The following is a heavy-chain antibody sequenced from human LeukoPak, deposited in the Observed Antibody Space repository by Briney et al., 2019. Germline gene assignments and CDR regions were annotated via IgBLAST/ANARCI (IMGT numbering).Heavy chain of an antibody. CDR3: ARGYYDYVWGSLLAPPEFGY. CDR2: IYYSGGT. V-gene: IGHV4-59*01. J-gene: IGHJ4*02. Sequence: SETLSLTCTVSGGSISSYYWSWIRQPPGKGLEWIGYIYYSGGTNYNPSLESRVTISVDTSKNQFSLKLSSVTAADTAVYYCARGYYDYVWGSLLAPPEFGYWGQGTLVTVSS. D-gene: IGHD3-16*01. CDR1: GGSISSYY.